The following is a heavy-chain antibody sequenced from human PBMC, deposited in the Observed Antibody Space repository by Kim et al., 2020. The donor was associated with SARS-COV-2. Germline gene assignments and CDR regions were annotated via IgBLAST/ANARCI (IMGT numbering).Heavy chain of an antibody. Sequence: ASVKVSCKASGYTFTSYAMNWVRQAPGQGLEWMGWINTNTGNPTYAQGFTGRFVFSLDTSVSTAYLQISSLKAEDTAVYYCARGRYCSSTSCSRAYNWFDPWGRGTLVTVSS. CDR2: INTNTGNP. D-gene: IGHD2-2*01. J-gene: IGHJ5*02. CDR3: ARGRYCSSTSCSRAYNWFDP. CDR1: GYTFTSYA. V-gene: IGHV7-4-1*02.